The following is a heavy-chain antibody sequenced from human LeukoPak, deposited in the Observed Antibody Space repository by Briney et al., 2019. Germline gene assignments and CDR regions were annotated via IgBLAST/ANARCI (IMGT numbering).Heavy chain of an antibody. CDR1: GGSFSGYY. CDR3: ARAPSVLRYCSGGSCFSRGPYYFDY. J-gene: IGHJ4*02. Sequence: SETLSLTCAVYGGSFSGYYWSWIRQPPGKGLDWIGEINHSGSTNYNPSLKSRVTTSVDTSKNQFSLKLSSVTAADTAVYYCARAPSVLRYCSGGSCFSRGPYYFDYWGQGTLVTVSS. V-gene: IGHV4-34*01. D-gene: IGHD2-15*01. CDR2: INHSGST.